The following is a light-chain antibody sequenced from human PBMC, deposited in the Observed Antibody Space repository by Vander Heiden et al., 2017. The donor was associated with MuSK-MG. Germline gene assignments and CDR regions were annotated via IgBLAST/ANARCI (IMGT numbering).Light chain of an antibody. CDR1: QRHVYSDVNTY. CDR3: RKGKQWPWT. CDR2: KGS. J-gene: IGKJ1*01. Sequence: DVVRTPSPLSVPVTIAPPAHTFCRSSQRHVYSDVNTYLDWFQKKPGQSPRRRIYKGSNRDSGVPDRFSGSGSGTDFTLKTSRVEAEDVGVYYCRKGKQWPWTFGQGTKVEIK. V-gene: IGKV2-30*01.